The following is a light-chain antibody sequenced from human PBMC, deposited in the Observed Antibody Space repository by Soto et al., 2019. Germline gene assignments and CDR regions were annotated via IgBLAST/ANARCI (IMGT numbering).Light chain of an antibody. J-gene: IGLJ2*01. V-gene: IGLV2-14*01. CDR3: FSYTSSDTVI. CDR1: SSDIGSYDY. CDR2: AVT. Sequence: QSALTQAASVSGSPGQSITISCTGTSSDIGSYDYVSWYQQRPGEVPKVLIYAVTYRLSGVSYRFSGSKSGNTASLTISGLQPEDEGGYYCFSYTSSDTVIFGGGTKLTVL.